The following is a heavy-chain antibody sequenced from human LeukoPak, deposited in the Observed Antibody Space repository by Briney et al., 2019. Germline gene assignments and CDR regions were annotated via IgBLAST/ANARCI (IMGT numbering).Heavy chain of an antibody. CDR3: ARGGRGYEDAFDI. CDR2: ISSSSIYI. V-gene: IGHV3-21*01. D-gene: IGHD3-22*01. CDR1: GFTFNSYS. J-gene: IGHJ3*02. Sequence: PGGSLRLSCAASGFTFNSYSMNWVRQAPGKGLEWVSSISSSSIYIYYADSVKGRFTISRDNAKNSLYLQMNSLRAEDTAVYYCARGGRGYEDAFDIWGQGTMVTVSS.